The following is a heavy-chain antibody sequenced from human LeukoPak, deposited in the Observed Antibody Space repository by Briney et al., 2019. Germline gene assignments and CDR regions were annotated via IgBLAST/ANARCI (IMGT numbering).Heavy chain of an antibody. D-gene: IGHD4-17*01. CDR2: VFYSGST. CDR3: ARPQTTVTPYNAFDI. V-gene: IGHV4-59*08. Sequence: SETLSLTCTVSGGSISAYLWSWIRQPPGKGLEWIGYVFYSGSTNYNPSLKTRVTISIDTSKNQFSLKLSSVTAADTAVYYCARPQTTVTPYNAFDIWGQGTMVTVSS. CDR1: GGSISAYL. J-gene: IGHJ3*02.